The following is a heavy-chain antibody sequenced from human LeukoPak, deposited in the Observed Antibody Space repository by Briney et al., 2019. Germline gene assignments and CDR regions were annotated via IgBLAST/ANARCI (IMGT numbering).Heavy chain of an antibody. V-gene: IGHV4-39*07. CDR2: VYYSGTT. J-gene: IGHJ4*02. CDR3: AREDPYDSSGYYWVD. CDR1: GGSISLSYYY. Sequence: PSETLSLTCSVSGGSISLSYYYWGWIRQPPGKALEWIGSVYYSGTTSYNPSLKSRVTISVDMSKNHFSLRLSSVTAADTAVYYCAREDPYDSSGYYWVDWGQGTLVTVSS. D-gene: IGHD3-22*01.